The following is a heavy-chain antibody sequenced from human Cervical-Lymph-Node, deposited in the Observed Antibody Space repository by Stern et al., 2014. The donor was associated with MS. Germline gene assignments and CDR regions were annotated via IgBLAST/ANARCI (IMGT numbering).Heavy chain of an antibody. CDR3: ARGHIPYAYNYLFDY. CDR1: GFTFSSYG. D-gene: IGHD5-24*01. CDR2: AWYDGSTA. Sequence: VQLVESGGGVVQPGTSLRLSCAASGFTFSSYGMHWVPQAPGKGLEWGALAWYDGSTAYYTNSVKGRFTISRDNSKNTLSLQMNSLTAEDTAVYYCARGHIPYAYNYLFDYWGQGTLVTVSS. J-gene: IGHJ4*02. V-gene: IGHV3-33*01.